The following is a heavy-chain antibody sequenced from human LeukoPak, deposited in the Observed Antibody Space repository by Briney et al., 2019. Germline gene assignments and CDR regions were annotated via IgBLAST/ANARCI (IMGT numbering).Heavy chain of an antibody. CDR3: ARGLYGAHVD. CDR1: RFTFSSHW. J-gene: IGHJ4*02. D-gene: IGHD4/OR15-4a*01. Sequence: GGSLRLSCAASRFTFSSHWMYWVRQGPGKGLVWVSRINSDGSSTSYADSVKGRFTISRDNAKNTLYLQMNSLRVEDTAIYYCARGLYGAHVDWGQGTLVTVSA. CDR2: INSDGSST. V-gene: IGHV3-74*01.